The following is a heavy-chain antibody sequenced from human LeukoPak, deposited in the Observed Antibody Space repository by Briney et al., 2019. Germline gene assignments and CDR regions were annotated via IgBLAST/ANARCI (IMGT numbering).Heavy chain of an antibody. D-gene: IGHD6-19*01. Sequence: SGTLSLTCAVSGGSITSGNWWSWVRQPPGKGLEWIGEIYHSGSTNYNPSLKSRVTMSVDKSKNQFSLSLSSVTAADTAVYHCARGLYSSDAYWGQGILVTVSS. J-gene: IGHJ4*02. CDR1: GGSITSGNW. CDR3: ARGLYSSDAY. CDR2: IYHSGST. V-gene: IGHV4-4*02.